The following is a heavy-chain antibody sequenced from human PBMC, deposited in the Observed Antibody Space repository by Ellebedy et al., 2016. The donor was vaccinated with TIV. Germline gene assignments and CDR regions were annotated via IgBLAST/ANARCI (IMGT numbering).Heavy chain of an antibody. CDR3: ARRVMTTVTTPFDY. CDR2: IYYSGST. V-gene: IGHV4-39*01. Sequence: SETLSLTXTVSGGSISSSSYYWGWIRQPPGKGLEWIGSIYYSGSTYYNPSLKSRVTISVDTSQNQFSLKLSSVTAADTAVYYCARRVMTTVTTPFDYWGQGTLVTVSS. D-gene: IGHD4-11*01. J-gene: IGHJ4*02. CDR1: GGSISSSSYY.